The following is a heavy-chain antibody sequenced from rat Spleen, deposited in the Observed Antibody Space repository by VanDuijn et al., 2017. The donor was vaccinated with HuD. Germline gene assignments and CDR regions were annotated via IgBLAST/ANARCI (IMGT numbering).Heavy chain of an antibody. J-gene: IGHJ2*01. Sequence: EVQLVESGGGLVQPGRSLKLSCAASGFTFNNYWMTWIRQAPGKGLEWIASITNTGRSTYYPDSVKGRITISRDNAKTTLYLQMNSLRSEDKATYYCTRGGNNLFDYRGQGVMVTVSS. D-gene: IGHD1-10*01. CDR2: ITNTGRST. CDR1: GFTFNNYW. CDR3: TRGGNNLFDY. V-gene: IGHV5-31*01.